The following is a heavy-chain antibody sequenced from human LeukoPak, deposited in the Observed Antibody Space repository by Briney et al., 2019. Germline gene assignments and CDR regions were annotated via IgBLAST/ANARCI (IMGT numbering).Heavy chain of an antibody. CDR2: ISGSGDTT. V-gene: IGHV3-23*01. D-gene: IGHD6-19*01. CDR1: GFTFSNYG. CDR3: ARDRCSSGWAYDY. Sequence: PGGSLRLSCAASGFTFSNYGMSWVRQAPGKGLEWVSTISGSGDTTYYADSVKGRFTISRDNAKNSLYLQMNSLRAEDTAVYYCARDRCSSGWAYDYWGQGTLVTVSS. J-gene: IGHJ4*02.